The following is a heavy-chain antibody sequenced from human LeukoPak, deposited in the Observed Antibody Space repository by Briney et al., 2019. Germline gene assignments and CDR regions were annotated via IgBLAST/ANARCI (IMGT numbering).Heavy chain of an antibody. CDR3: ARGYCNGGRCYFDY. J-gene: IGHJ4*02. V-gene: IGHV3-48*03. D-gene: IGHD2-15*01. CDR2: ISSSGSTT. CDR1: GFTFSNYE. Sequence: GGSLRLSCAASGFTFSNYEMNWVRQAPGKGLEWVSYISSSGSTTYYADSVKGRFTSSRDNAKNSLYLQMNSLRAEDTAVYYCARGYCNGGRCYFDYWGQGTLVTVSS.